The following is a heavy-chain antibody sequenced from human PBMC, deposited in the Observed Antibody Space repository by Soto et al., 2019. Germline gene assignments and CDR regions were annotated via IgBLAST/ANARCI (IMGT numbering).Heavy chain of an antibody. CDR2: ISGSGGST. V-gene: IGHV3-23*01. Sequence: ETLSLTCTVSGGSFSPNYWSWIRQPPGKGLEWVSAISGSGGSTYYADSVKGRFTISRDNSKNTLYLQMNSLRAEDTAVYYCAKTFRFFDWLSHRLEVYYFDYWGQGTLVTVSS. J-gene: IGHJ4*02. CDR3: AKTFRFFDWLSHRLEVYYFDY. D-gene: IGHD3-9*01. CDR1: GGSFSPNY.